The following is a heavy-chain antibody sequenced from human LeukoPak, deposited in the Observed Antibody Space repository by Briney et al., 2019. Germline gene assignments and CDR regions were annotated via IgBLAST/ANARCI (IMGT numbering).Heavy chain of an antibody. J-gene: IGHJ4*02. V-gene: IGHV3-48*01. CDR2: ISSSSITI. CDR3: AWGGRGTFDY. Sequence: GGSLRLSCAASGFTFSSHSMNWVRQAPGKGLEWVSHISSSSITIYYADSVKGRFTISRDNVKNSLYLQMNSLGAEDTAVYYCAWGGRGTFDYWGQGTLVTVSS. CDR1: GFTFSSHS. D-gene: IGHD3-16*01.